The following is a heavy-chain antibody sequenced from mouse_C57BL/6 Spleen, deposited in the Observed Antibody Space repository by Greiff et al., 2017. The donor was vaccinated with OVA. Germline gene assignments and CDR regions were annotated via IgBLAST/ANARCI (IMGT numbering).Heavy chain of an antibody. CDR3: ARDEALYAMDY. Sequence: VQLQQSGPELVKPGASVKISCKASGYSFTSYYIHWVKQRPGQGLEWIGWIYPGSGNTKYNEKFKGKATLTADTSSSTAYMQLSSLPAEDSAVYYCARDEALYAMDYWGQGTSVTVSS. D-gene: IGHD3-2*02. J-gene: IGHJ4*01. V-gene: IGHV1-66*01. CDR2: IYPGSGNT. CDR1: GYSFTSYY.